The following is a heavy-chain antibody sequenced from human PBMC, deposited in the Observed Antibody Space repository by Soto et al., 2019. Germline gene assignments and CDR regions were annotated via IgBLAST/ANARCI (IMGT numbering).Heavy chain of an antibody. CDR1: GGSISSGGYS. CDR3: ARVQGKYYDILTGYYRDNWFDP. Sequence: SETLSLTCAVSGGSISSGGYSWSWIRQPPWKGLEWIGYIYHSGSTYYNPSLKSRVTISVDRSKNQFSLKLSSVTAADTAVYYCARVQGKYYDILTGYYRDNWFDPWGQGXLVTVYS. J-gene: IGHJ5*02. D-gene: IGHD3-9*01. CDR2: IYHSGST. V-gene: IGHV4-30-2*01.